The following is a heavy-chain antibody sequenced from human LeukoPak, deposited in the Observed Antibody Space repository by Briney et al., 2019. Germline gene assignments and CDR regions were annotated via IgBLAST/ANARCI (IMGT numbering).Heavy chain of an antibody. CDR1: GFTFSSYG. D-gene: IGHD3-22*01. Sequence: GSSLRLSCAASGFTFSSYGMHWVRQAPGKGLEWVAVISYDGSNKYYADSVKGRFTISRDNSKNTLYLQMNSLRAEDTAVYYCAKLSDSSGADYWGQGTLVTVSS. CDR2: ISYDGSNK. CDR3: AKLSDSSGADY. V-gene: IGHV3-30*18. J-gene: IGHJ4*02.